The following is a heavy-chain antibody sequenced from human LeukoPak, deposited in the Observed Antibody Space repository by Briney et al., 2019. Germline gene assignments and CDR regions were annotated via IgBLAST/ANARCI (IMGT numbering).Heavy chain of an antibody. CDR1: GGSLSGYH. J-gene: IGHJ5*02. CDR2: IYHSGST. Sequence: SETLSLTCAVYGGSLSGYHWSWIRQPPGKGLEWIGEIYHSGSTNYNPSLKSRVTISVDKSKNQFSLKLSSVTAADTAVYYCARKGTYYYDSSGYYPPASGWFDPWGQGTLVTVSS. D-gene: IGHD3-22*01. V-gene: IGHV4-34*01. CDR3: ARKGTYYYDSSGYYPPASGWFDP.